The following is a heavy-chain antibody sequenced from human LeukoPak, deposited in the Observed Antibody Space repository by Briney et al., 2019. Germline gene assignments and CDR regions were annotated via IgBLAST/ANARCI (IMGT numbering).Heavy chain of an antibody. CDR2: IYSGGST. CDR3: ARAYDFWSEFDY. CDR1: GFTVSSNY. V-gene: IGHV3-53*01. J-gene: IGHJ4*02. D-gene: IGHD3-3*01. Sequence: GGSLRLSCAASGFTVSSNYMSWVRQAPGKGLEWVSVIYSGGSTYYADSVKGRFTISRDNSKNTLYLQMNSLRAEDTAVYYCARAYDFWSEFDYWGQGTLVTVSS.